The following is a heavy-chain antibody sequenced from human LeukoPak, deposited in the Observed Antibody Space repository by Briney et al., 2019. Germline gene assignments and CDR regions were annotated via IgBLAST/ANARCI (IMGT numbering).Heavy chain of an antibody. D-gene: IGHD6-19*01. CDR2: MYYSGST. J-gene: IGHJ6*03. Sequence: PSETLSLTCTVSGDSFISYYWSWIRQPPGKDLEWIGYMYYSGSTNYNPSLQSRVAMSVDTSKNQISLKVRSVTSADTAVYYCARVNSSGWGSYYYYYMDVWGKGTTVTISS. CDR1: GDSFISYY. V-gene: IGHV4-59*01. CDR3: ARVNSSGWGSYYYYYMDV.